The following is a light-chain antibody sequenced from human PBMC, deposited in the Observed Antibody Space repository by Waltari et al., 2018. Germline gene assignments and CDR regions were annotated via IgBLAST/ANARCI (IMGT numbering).Light chain of an antibody. V-gene: IGKV3-20*01. J-gene: IGKJ1*01. Sequence: SFRASQSVGNYLAWYQQRPGQAPRLLLYHASIRATGIPDRFSGSGSGTDFSLTISRLEPEDFAVYYCQKYESLPATFGQGTTVEIK. CDR3: QKYESLPAT. CDR2: HAS. CDR1: QSVGNY.